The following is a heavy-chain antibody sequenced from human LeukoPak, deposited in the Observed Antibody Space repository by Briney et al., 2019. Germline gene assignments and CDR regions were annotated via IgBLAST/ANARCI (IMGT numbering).Heavy chain of an antibody. CDR1: GGSFSGYY. J-gene: IGHJ5*02. CDR2: INHSGST. D-gene: IGHD3-9*01. Sequence: PSETLSLTCAVYGGSFSGYYWSWIRQPPGKGLEWIGEINHSGSTNYNPSLKSRVTISVDTSKNQFSLKLSSVTAADTAVYYCARGLGVLRYFDWFPPSNWFDPWGQGTLVTVSS. V-gene: IGHV4-34*01. CDR3: ARGLGVLRYFDWFPPSNWFDP.